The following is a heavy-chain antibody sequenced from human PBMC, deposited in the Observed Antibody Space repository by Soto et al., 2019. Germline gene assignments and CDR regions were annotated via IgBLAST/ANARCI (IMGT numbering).Heavy chain of an antibody. CDR3: ARGFCSGGICYSAYSDAFDI. CDR2: INPSGGST. Sequence: QVQLVQSGAEVKKPGASVKVSCKASGYTFTNYYIHWVRQAPGQGLEWMGTINPSGGSTTYAQKVHGRVTMTRDRPTSTVYMELGSLRFEDTAVYYCARGFCSGGICYSAYSDAFDIWGQGTKVTVSS. J-gene: IGHJ3*02. V-gene: IGHV1-46*01. D-gene: IGHD2-15*01. CDR1: GYTFTNYY.